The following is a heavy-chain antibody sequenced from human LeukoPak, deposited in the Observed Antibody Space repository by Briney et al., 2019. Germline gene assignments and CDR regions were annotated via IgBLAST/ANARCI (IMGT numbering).Heavy chain of an antibody. CDR3: VRGGGLPNCGGYCPPDT. CDR2: FVHSSST. D-gene: IGHD2-21*01. CDR1: GGSISVNIYS. Sequence: SSETLSLTCAVSGGSISVNIYSWSWIRQPPGGALEWIASFVHSSSTSYNPSLQSRATISGDTSKNQFSLNLNSVTAADTAVHYCVRGGGLPNCGGYCPPDTWGQGKMVTVSS. V-gene: IGHV4-30-2*01. J-gene: IGHJ3*02.